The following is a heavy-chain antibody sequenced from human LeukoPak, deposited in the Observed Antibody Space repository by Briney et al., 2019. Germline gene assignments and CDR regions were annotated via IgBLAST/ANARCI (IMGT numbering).Heavy chain of an antibody. J-gene: IGHJ5*02. V-gene: IGHV4-4*07. CDR2: IYTSGST. Sequence: PSETLSLTCTVSGGSISSYYWSWIRQPAGKGLEWIGRIYTSGSTNYNPSLKSRATMSVDTSKNQFSLKLSSVTAADTAVYYCARDHPYCSSTSCYHPFDPWGQGTLVTVSS. D-gene: IGHD2-2*01. CDR1: GGSISSYY. CDR3: ARDHPYCSSTSCYHPFDP.